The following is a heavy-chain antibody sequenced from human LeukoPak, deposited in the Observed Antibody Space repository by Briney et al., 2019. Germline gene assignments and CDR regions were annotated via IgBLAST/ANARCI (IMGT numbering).Heavy chain of an antibody. V-gene: IGHV3-66*01. D-gene: IGHD3-10*02. CDR1: GFTVSNNY. Sequence: GGSLRLSCAASGFTVSNNYMSWVRQRPGKGLEWVSVIYSGGNTYYADSVRGRFTISRDNAKNSLYLQMNSLRAEDTAVYYCAELGITMIGGVWGKGTTVTISS. CDR2: IYSGGNT. CDR3: AELGITMIGGV. J-gene: IGHJ6*04.